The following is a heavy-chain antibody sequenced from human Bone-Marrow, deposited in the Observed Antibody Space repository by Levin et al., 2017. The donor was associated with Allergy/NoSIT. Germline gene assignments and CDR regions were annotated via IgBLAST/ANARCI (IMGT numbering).Heavy chain of an antibody. V-gene: IGHV3-33*01. Sequence: GESLKISCAASGFTFSSYSMHWVRQAPGKGLEWVAVIWYDGSNKYYADSVKGRFTISRDNSKNTLYLQMNSLRAEDTAVYYCARERSGGLRLRVVIWGQGTMVTVSS. D-gene: IGHD4-17*01. J-gene: IGHJ3*02. CDR3: ARERSGGLRLRVVI. CDR1: GFTFSSYS. CDR2: IWYDGSNK.